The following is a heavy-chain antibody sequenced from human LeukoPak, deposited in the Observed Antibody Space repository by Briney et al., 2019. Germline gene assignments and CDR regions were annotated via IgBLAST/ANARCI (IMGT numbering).Heavy chain of an antibody. CDR1: GGTFSSYA. Sequence: SVKVSCKASGGTFSSYAISWVRQAPGQGLEWMGGIIPIFGTANYAQKFQGRVTITADESTSTAYMELSSLRSEDTAVYYCASSYDSSGYYYDSNFDYWGQGTLVTVSS. J-gene: IGHJ4*02. D-gene: IGHD3-22*01. CDR2: IIPIFGTA. CDR3: ASSYDSSGYYYDSNFDY. V-gene: IGHV1-69*01.